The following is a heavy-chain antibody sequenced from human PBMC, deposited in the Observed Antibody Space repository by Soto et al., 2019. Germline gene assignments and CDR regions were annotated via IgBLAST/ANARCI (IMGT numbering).Heavy chain of an antibody. J-gene: IGHJ3*02. D-gene: IGHD1-26*01. CDR2: IYHTGAA. V-gene: IGHV4-31*03. CDR3: ARELISPATSEACEI. Sequence: QVQLQESGPGLVKPSQTLSVTCTVSGGSLSSDNFFWSWVRQHPETGLEWVGYIYHTGAAYYIPSLKSRLTISLDKYKNRFSLRLIAVTAADTAVSYSARELISPATSEACEIWGQGTMVTVSS. CDR1: GGSLSSDNFF.